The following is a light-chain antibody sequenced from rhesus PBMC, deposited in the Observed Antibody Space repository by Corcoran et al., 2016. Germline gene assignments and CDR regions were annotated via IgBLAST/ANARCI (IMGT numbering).Light chain of an antibody. J-gene: IGLJ1*01. CDR3: SSYTTTYTYI. CDR1: SSDIGAYNR. Sequence: QAAPTQSPSVSGSPGQSVTISCTGTSSDIGAYNRVSWYQQHPGKAPTLMIYEVIKRPSGVSDRFSGSKSGNRASLTISGLQAEDEAYYYCSSYTTTYTYIFGAGSRLTVL. V-gene: IGLV2-13*03. CDR2: EVI.